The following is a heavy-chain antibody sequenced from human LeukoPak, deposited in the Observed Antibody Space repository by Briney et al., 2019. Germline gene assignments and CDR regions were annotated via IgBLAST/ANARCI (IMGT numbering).Heavy chain of an antibody. V-gene: IGHV1-2*02. CDR3: ARVPGDDYYFDY. CDR2: INPNSGGT. D-gene: IGHD7-27*01. J-gene: IGHJ4*02. CDR1: GYTFTGYY. Sequence: GASVKVSCKASGYTFTGYYIHWVRQAPGQGLEWMGWINPNSGGTNYAQKFQGRVTMTRDTSISTAYMELSRLRSDDTAVYYCARVPGDDYYFDYWGQGTLVTVSS.